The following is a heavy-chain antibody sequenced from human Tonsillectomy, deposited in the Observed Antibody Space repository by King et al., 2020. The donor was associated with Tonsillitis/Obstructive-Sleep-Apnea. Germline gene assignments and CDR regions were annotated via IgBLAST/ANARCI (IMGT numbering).Heavy chain of an antibody. CDR3: AGDPTSVTAWGY. J-gene: IGHJ4*02. D-gene: IGHD4-17*01. V-gene: IGHV3-53*01. Sequence: VQLVESGGGLIQPGGSLRLSCAASGFSVNYYYMTWVRQAPGRGLEWGSSIYAGDRTDYADSVKGRFTISRDSSTTTLFLQLNGLRVEDTAIYYCAGDPTSVTAWGYWGQGTLVTVSS. CDR2: IYAGDRT. CDR1: GFSVNYYY.